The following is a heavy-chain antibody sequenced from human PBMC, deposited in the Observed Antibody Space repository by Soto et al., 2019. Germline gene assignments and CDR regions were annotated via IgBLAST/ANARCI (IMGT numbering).Heavy chain of an antibody. CDR3: AKDGKVLRFLEWLLSYYGMDV. CDR1: GFTFSSYA. Sequence: GGSLRLSCAASGFTFSSYAMSWVRQAPGKGLEWVSAISGSGGSTYYADSVKGRFTISRDNSKNTLYLQMNSLRAEDTAVYYCAKDGKVLRFLEWLLSYYGMDVWGQGTRGTVS. D-gene: IGHD3-3*01. V-gene: IGHV3-23*01. J-gene: IGHJ6*02. CDR2: ISGSGGST.